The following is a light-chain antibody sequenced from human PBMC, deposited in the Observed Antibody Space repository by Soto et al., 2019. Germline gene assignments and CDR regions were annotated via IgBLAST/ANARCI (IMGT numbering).Light chain of an antibody. J-gene: IGKJ4*01. CDR1: QSVGRF. CDR3: QHRNSWPLT. Sequence: DIVLTQSPATLSLSPGARATLSCRASQSVGRFLAWYQHRPGQAPRLLIYDASNRAAGIPARFSGSGSGTDFTLTISSLEPEDFAVYYCQHRNSWPLTFGGGTKVEIK. CDR2: DAS. V-gene: IGKV3-11*01.